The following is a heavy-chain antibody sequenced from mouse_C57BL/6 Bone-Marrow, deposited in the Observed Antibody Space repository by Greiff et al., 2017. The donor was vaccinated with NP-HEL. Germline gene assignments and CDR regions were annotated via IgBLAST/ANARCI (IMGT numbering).Heavy chain of an antibody. D-gene: IGHD1-1*01. Sequence: DVHLVESGGDLVKPGGSLKLSCAASGFTFSSYGMSWVRQTPDKRLEWVATISSGGSYTYYPDSVKGRFTISRDNAKNTLYLQMSSLKSEDTAMYYCARQGRTTVGFAYWGQGTLVTVSA. CDR1: GFTFSSYG. CDR2: ISSGGSYT. V-gene: IGHV5-6*01. CDR3: ARQGRTTVGFAY. J-gene: IGHJ3*01.